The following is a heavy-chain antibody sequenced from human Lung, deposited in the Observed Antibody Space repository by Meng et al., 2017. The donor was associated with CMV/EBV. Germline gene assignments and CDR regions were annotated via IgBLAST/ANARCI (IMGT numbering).Heavy chain of an antibody. J-gene: IGHJ4*02. Sequence: GEXXKISCAASGFNFKTYWMTWVRQAPGKGLEWVANIKEDGTEKNYADSVKGRFTISRGNVKNSVYLQMNSLRADDTAVYYCAKVGSSTRLERDWGQGTLVTVSS. CDR2: IKEDGTEK. V-gene: IGHV3-7*01. D-gene: IGHD1-1*01. CDR1: GFNFKTYW. CDR3: AKVGSSTRLERD.